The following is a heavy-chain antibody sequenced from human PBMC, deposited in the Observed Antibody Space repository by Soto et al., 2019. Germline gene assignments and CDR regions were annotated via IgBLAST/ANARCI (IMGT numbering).Heavy chain of an antibody. CDR1: GFTFDDYA. J-gene: IGHJ6*03. Sequence: GGSLRLSCAASGFTFDDYAMHWVRQAPGKGLEWVSGISWNSGSIGYADSVKGRFTISRDNAKNSLYLQMNSLRAEDTALYYCAKDGIAAAEFDYYYYYMDVWGKGTTVTVSS. V-gene: IGHV3-9*01. D-gene: IGHD6-13*01. CDR2: ISWNSGSI. CDR3: AKDGIAAAEFDYYYYYMDV.